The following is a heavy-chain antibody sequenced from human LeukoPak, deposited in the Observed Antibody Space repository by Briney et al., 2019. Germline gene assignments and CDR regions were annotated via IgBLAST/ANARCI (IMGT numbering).Heavy chain of an antibody. CDR3: ARGGDSSSWYLGLLGYYYGMDV. CDR1: GGTFSSYA. D-gene: IGHD6-13*01. V-gene: IGHV1-69*01. CDR2: IIPILGTA. J-gene: IGHJ6*04. Sequence: SVKVSCKASGGTFSSYAISWVRQAPGQGPEWMGGIIPILGTANYTQKFQGRVTITADESTSTAYMELSSLRSEDTAVYYCARGGDSSSWYLGLLGYYYGMDVWGKGTTVTVSS.